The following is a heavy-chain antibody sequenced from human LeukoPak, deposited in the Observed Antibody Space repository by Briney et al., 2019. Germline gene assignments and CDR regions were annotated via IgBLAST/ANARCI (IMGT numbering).Heavy chain of an antibody. CDR1: GGSFSGYY. CDR3: ARGLVMGFTDY. Sequence: SETLSLTCAVYGGSFSGYYWSWIRQPPGKALEWIGEINHSGSTNYNPSLKSRVTISVDTSKNQFSLKLSSVTAADTAVYYCARGLVMGFTDYWGQGTLVTVSS. CDR2: INHSGST. D-gene: IGHD3-22*01. V-gene: IGHV4-34*01. J-gene: IGHJ4*02.